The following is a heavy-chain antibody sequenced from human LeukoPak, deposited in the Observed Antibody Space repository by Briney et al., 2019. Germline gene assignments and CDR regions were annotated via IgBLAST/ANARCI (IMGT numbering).Heavy chain of an antibody. CDR2: LNPYTGGT. D-gene: IGHD2-2*02. Sequence: GASVKVSCKASGYTFTSYHVHWVRRAPGQGLEWVAVLNPYTGGTTYAQKFQGRVTITADESTSTAYMELSSLRSEDTAVYYCARDPVGYCSSTSCYKGAPTDYYGMDVWGQGTTVTVSS. V-gene: IGHV1-46*01. J-gene: IGHJ6*02. CDR3: ARDPVGYCSSTSCYKGAPTDYYGMDV. CDR1: GYTFTSYH.